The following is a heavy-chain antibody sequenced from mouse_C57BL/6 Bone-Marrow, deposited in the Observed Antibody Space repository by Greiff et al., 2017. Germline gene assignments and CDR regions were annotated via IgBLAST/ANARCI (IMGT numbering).Heavy chain of an antibody. CDR3: ARDGYPYWYFDV. J-gene: IGHJ1*03. Sequence: QVQLQQSGAELVKPGASVKISCKASGYTFTDYYINWVQQRPGQGLEWIGKIGPGSGSTYYKEKFKGKVTLSADKSSSTAYMQLSSLTSEDSAVYFCARDGYPYWYFDVWGTGTTVTVSS. D-gene: IGHD2-3*01. CDR2: IGPGSGST. CDR1: GYTFTDYY. V-gene: IGHV1-77*01.